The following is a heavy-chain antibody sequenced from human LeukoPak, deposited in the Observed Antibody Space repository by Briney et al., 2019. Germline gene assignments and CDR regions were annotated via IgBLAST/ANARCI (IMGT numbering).Heavy chain of an antibody. J-gene: IGHJ4*02. Sequence: PGGSLRLSCAASGFTFSSYAMSWVRQAPGKGLEWVSAISGSGGSTYYADSVKGRFTISRDNSKNTLYLQMKSLSAEDKAVYYCAKICGGDCRAMGYWGQGTLVTVSS. D-gene: IGHD2-21*02. CDR2: ISGSGGST. V-gene: IGHV3-23*01. CDR3: AKICGGDCRAMGY. CDR1: GFTFSSYA.